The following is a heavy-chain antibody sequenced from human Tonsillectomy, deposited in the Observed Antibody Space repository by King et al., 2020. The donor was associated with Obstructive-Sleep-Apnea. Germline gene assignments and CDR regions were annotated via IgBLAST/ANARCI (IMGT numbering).Heavy chain of an antibody. D-gene: IGHD4-17*01. CDR1: GGTFSSYA. J-gene: IGHJ5*02. V-gene: IGHV1-69*10. CDR2: IIPIVDIA. Sequence: QLVQSGAEVKKPGSSVKVSCKASGGTFSSYAITWVRQAPGQGLEWMGGIIPIVDIANYAQKFQDRVTLTADKSTSTAYMELSSLRSEDTAVYFCARGSESGDHTSPPDNWFDPW. CDR3: ARGSESGDHTSPPDNWFDP.